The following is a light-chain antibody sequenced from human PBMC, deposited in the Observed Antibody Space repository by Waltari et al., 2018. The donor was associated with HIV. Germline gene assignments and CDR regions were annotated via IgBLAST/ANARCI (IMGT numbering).Light chain of an antibody. CDR3: SSYTSSSTY. CDR1: RTDVGGYNY. V-gene: IGLV2-14*01. CDR2: EVS. J-gene: IGLJ1*01. Sequence: QSALTPPASVSGSPGQSIPISCPGTRTDVGGYNYVSWYQHHPGKAPKLMIYEVSNRPSGVSNRFSGSKSGNTASLTISGLQAEDEADYYCSSYTSSSTYFGTGTKVTVL.